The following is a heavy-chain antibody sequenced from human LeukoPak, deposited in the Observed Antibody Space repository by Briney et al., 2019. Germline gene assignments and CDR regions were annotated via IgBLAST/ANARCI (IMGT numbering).Heavy chain of an antibody. CDR2: IWYDGSNK. V-gene: IGHV3-33*08. CDR3: AREYLSSGWYFYYYGMDV. CDR1: GFTFDNYA. D-gene: IGHD6-19*01. J-gene: IGHJ6*02. Sequence: GGSLRLSCAASGFTFDNYAMHWVRQAPGKGLEWVAVIWYDGSNKYYADSVKGRFTISRDNSKNTLYLQMNSLRAEDTAVYYCAREYLSSGWYFYYYGMDVWGQGTTVTVSS.